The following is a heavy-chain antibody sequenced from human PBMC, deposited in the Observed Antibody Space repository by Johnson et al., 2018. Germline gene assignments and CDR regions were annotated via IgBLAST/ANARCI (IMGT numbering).Heavy chain of an antibody. CDR2: INGRSDGT. J-gene: IGHJ6*03. Sequence: VQLQESGGGLVQPGGSLRLSCATSGLPSAMSWVRQPAGKGLEWVSAINGRSDGTYYADSVKGRFTIPRDRSTNTLYLQMNSRRVEDTAVYYCAKDGGVAVALRYTDVWGRGTAVTVSS. D-gene: IGHD3-16*01. CDR3: AKDGGVAVALRYTDV. V-gene: IGHV3-23*01. CDR1: GLPSA.